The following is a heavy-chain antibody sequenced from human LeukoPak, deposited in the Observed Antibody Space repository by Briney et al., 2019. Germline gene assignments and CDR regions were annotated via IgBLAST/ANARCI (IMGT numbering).Heavy chain of an antibody. V-gene: IGHV4-59*01. Sequence: SETLSLTCTVSGGSISSYYWSWIRQPPGKGLEWIGYIYYSGSTNYNPSLKSRVTISVDTSKNQFSLKLSSVTAADTAVYYCARTPGWNYYYGMDVWGQGTTVTVSS. J-gene: IGHJ6*02. CDR2: IYYSGST. CDR1: GGSISSYY. D-gene: IGHD6-19*01. CDR3: ARTPGWNYYYGMDV.